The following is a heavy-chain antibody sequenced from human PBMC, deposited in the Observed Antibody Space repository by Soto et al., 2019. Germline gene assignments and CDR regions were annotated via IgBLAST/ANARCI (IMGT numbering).Heavy chain of an antibody. CDR2: IKQDGSEK. J-gene: IGHJ3*02. Sequence: GGSLRLSCAASGFTFSSYWMSWGRQAPGKGLEWGANIKQDGSEKYYVDSVKGRFTISRDNAKNSLYLQMNSLRAEDTAVYYCARSFYSSSWYSATFDIWGQGTMVTVSS. D-gene: IGHD6-13*01. CDR1: GFTFSSYW. V-gene: IGHV3-7*03. CDR3: ARSFYSSSWYSATFDI.